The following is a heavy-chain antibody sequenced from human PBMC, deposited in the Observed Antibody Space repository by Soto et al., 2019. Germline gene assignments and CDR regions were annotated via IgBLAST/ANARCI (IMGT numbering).Heavy chain of an antibody. V-gene: IGHV3-30*18. CDR2: ISYDGSNK. CDR3: AKDHYSSSWYRFGTYYYYGMDV. D-gene: IGHD6-13*01. Sequence: GGSLRLSCAASGFTFISYGMHWVRQAPGKGLEWVAVISYDGSNKYYADSVKGRFTISRDNSKNTLYLQMNSLRAEDTAVYYCAKDHYSSSWYRFGTYYYYGMDVWGQGTTVTV. J-gene: IGHJ6*02. CDR1: GFTFISYG.